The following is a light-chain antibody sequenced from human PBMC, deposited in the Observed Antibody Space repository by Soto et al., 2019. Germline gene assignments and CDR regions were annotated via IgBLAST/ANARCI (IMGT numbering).Light chain of an antibody. Sequence: QSVLTQPPSESGAPGQRVTISCTESSSNIGAGYDVHWYQQLPGTAPKLLIYGNSNRPSGVPDRFSGSKSGTSASLAITGLQAEDEADYYCQSYDSSLSGWVFGGGPKLTVL. V-gene: IGLV1-40*01. CDR1: SSNIGAGYD. CDR3: QSYDSSLSGWV. J-gene: IGLJ3*02. CDR2: GNS.